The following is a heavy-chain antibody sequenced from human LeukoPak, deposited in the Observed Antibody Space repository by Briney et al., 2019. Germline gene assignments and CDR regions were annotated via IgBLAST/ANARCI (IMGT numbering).Heavy chain of an antibody. CDR1: GFTFSSYG. J-gene: IGHJ4*02. CDR2: ISYDGSNK. D-gene: IGHD5-18*01. CDR3: AKGGYSYGFLFDY. V-gene: IGHV3-30*18. Sequence: PGGSLRLSCAASGFTFSSYGMHWVRQAPGKGLEWVAVISYDGSNKYYADSVKGRFTISRDNSKNTLHLQMNSLRAEDTAVYYCAKGGYSYGFLFDYWGQGTLVTVSS.